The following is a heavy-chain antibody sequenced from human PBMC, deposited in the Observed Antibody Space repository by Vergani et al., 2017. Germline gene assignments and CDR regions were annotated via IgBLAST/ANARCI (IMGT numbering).Heavy chain of an antibody. Sequence: QVHLTEAGPGLVKPSQTLSLTCTVSGASITSGSFYWSWLRPPAGKGLEWIGRIHASGTKNYNPSLRSRVTLSVDTSKNQLSLKMISMTAADTAVYYCARDVMARCSSTSCYDNDAFDIWGQGTMVTVSS. CDR1: GASITSGSFY. J-gene: IGHJ3*02. CDR3: ARDVMARCSSTSCYDNDAFDI. CDR2: IHASGTK. V-gene: IGHV4-61*02. D-gene: IGHD2-2*01.